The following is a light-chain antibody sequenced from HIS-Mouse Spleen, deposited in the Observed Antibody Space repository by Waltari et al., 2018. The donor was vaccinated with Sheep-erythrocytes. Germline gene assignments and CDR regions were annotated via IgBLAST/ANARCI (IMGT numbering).Light chain of an antibody. CDR2: EGS. Sequence: GQSITISCTGTSSDVGSYNLVSWYQQHPGKAPKLMIYEGSKRPSGVSNRFSGSKSGNTASLTISGLQAEDEADYYCCSYAGSSTPGVFGGGTKLTVL. J-gene: IGLJ3*02. CDR1: SSDVGSYNL. CDR3: CSYAGSSTPGV. V-gene: IGLV2-23*01.